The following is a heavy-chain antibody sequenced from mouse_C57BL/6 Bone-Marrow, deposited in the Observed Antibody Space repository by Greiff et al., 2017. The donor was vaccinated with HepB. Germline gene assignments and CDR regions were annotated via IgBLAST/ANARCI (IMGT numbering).Heavy chain of an antibody. Sequence: VQLQQSGPELVKPGASVKISCKASGYSFTDYNMNWVKQSNGKSLEWIGVINPNYGTTSYNEKFKSKATLTVDTSSSTAYMQLSSLTSEDSAVYCCARSGDGPFDYWGQGTTLTVSS. D-gene: IGHD2-3*01. CDR1: GYSFTDYN. J-gene: IGHJ2*01. CDR2: INPNYGTT. CDR3: ARSGDGPFDY. V-gene: IGHV1-39*01.